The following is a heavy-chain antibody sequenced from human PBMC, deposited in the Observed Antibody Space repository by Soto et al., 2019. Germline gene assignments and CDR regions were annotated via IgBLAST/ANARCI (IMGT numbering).Heavy chain of an antibody. D-gene: IGHD1-20*01. CDR1: GLTFGSYD. V-gene: IGHV3-23*01. CDR3: VNRVPYPSYNVMDV. CDR2: ITKRGENA. Sequence: PGGSLRLSCVASGLTFGSYDMRWVRQAPGRGLEWVSSITKRGENAYYVDSVKGRFTVSRDNSKNTLYLQMDTLRAEDTAVYYCVNRVPYPSYNVMDVWGRGTTVTVSS. J-gene: IGHJ6*02.